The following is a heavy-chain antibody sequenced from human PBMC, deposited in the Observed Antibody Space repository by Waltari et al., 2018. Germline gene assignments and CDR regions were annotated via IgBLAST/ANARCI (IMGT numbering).Heavy chain of an antibody. CDR3: ARDRGYSSSWYYFDY. CDR2: IIPIFGTA. J-gene: IGHJ4*02. CDR1: GGNFSSYA. Sequence: QVQLVQSGAEVKKPGSSVKVSCKASGGNFSSYAIRWVRPAPGQGLEWMGRIIPIFGTANYAQKFQGRVTITADKSTSTAYMELSSLRSEDTAVYYCARDRGYSSSWYYFDYWGQGTLVTVSS. V-gene: IGHV1-69*08. D-gene: IGHD6-13*01.